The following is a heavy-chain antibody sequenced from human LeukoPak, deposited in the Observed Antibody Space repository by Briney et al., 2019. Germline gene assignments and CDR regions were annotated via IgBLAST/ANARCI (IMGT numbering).Heavy chain of an antibody. CDR2: IWSDDRNK. V-gene: IGHV3-33*01. D-gene: IGHD3-10*01. CDR3: ARDRMVYTY. Sequence: GGSLRLSCAASGFTFSSYGMHWVRQAPGKGLEWVALIWSDDRNKYYADSVKGQFTISRDNSKNTLYLQMNSLRAEETAVYYCARDRMVYTYWGQGTLVTVSS. J-gene: IGHJ4*02. CDR1: GFTFSSYG.